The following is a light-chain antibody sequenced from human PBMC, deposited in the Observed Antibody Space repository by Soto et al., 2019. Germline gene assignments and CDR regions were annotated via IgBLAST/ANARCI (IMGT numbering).Light chain of an antibody. CDR2: DVT. CDR1: SSDVGGYNS. CDR3: SSFTSDITYV. V-gene: IGLV2-14*01. J-gene: IGLJ1*01. Sequence: QSALTQPASVSGSPGQSITTSCTGTSSDVGGYNSVSWYRQDPGKAPKLMIYDVTNRPSGVSNRFSGSKSGNTASLTISGLQAEDEADYYCSSFTSDITYVFGTGTKVTVL.